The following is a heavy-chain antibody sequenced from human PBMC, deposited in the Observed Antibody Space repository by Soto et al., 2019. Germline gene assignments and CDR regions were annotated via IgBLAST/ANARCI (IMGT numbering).Heavy chain of an antibody. V-gene: IGHV1-46*01. Sequence: ASVKVSCKASEYTFTSYYMHWVRQAPGQGLEWMGIINPSGGSTSYAQKFQGRVTMTRDTSTSTVYMELSSLRSEHTAVYYCARGSYSSWAPNWFDPWGQGTLVTVSS. J-gene: IGHJ5*02. CDR2: INPSGGST. CDR1: EYTFTSYY. D-gene: IGHD6-6*01. CDR3: ARGSYSSWAPNWFDP.